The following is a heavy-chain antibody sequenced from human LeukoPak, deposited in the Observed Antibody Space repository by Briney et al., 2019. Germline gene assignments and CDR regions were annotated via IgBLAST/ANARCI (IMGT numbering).Heavy chain of an antibody. CDR1: GGSISSGGYS. Sequence: SETLSLTCAVSGGSISSGGYSWSWIRQPPGKGLEWIGYIYHSGSTYYNPSLKSRVTISVDRSKNQFSLKLSSVTAADTAVYYCARAEVRDYYDSSGYPSSDAFDIWGQGTMVTVSS. CDR3: ARAEVRDYYDSSGYPSSDAFDI. J-gene: IGHJ3*02. V-gene: IGHV4-30-2*01. CDR2: IYHSGST. D-gene: IGHD3-22*01.